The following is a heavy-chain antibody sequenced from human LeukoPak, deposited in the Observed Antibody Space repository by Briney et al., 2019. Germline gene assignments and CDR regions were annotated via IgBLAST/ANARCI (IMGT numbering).Heavy chain of an antibody. J-gene: IGHJ2*01. CDR1: GFTFSSFS. CDR2: ISSSSNYI. Sequence: GSLRLSCAASGFTFSSFSMNWVRQAPGKGLEWVSSISSSSNYIYYADSVRGRFTISRDNAKNSLSLQMNSLRVEDTAVYYCARDLDGDYGWHFDLWGRGTLVTVSS. CDR3: ARDLDGDYGWHFDL. V-gene: IGHV3-21*01. D-gene: IGHD4-17*01.